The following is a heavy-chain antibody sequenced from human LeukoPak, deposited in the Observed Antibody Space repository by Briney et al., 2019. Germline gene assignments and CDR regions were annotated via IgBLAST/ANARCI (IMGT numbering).Heavy chain of an antibody. D-gene: IGHD3-10*01. J-gene: IGHJ4*02. CDR2: VMSGRGST. V-gene: IGHV3-11*05. CDR3: TRERPGSYYAFES. Sequence: GGSLRLSCAVSGFSVSDYSISWIRQSPGKGPEWISYVMSGRGSTNYADSVKGRFTISRDNAKNSVALQLDGLRAEDTAVYFCTRERPGSYYAFESWGQGTLVTVSS. CDR1: GFSVSDYS.